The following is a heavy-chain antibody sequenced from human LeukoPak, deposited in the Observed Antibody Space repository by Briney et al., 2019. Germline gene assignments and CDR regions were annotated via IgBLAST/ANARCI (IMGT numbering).Heavy chain of an antibody. J-gene: IGHJ6*02. V-gene: IGHV4-34*01. D-gene: IGHD5-12*01. CDR3: ATVVRGYSGYDWDDYYYGMDV. CDR1: GGSFSGYY. CDR2: INHSGST. Sequence: SETLSLTCAVYGGSFSGYYWSWIRQPPGKGLEWIGEINHSGSTNYNPSLKSRVTISVDTSKNQFSLKLSSVTAADTAVYYCATVVRGYSGYDWDDYYYGMDVWGQGTTVTVSS.